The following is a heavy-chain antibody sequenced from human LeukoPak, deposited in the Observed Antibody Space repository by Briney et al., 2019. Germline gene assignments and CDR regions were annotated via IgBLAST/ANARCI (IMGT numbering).Heavy chain of an antibody. CDR1: GGSISSGGYY. CDR2: IYYGGST. D-gene: IGHD2-2*01. V-gene: IGHV4-31*03. J-gene: IGHJ6*04. Sequence: SETLSLTCTVSGGSISSGGYYWSWIRQHPGKGLEWIGYIYYGGSTYYNPSLKSRVTISVDTSKNQFSLKLSSVTAADTAVYYCARGCSSTSCHYYYGMDVWGKGTTVTVSS. CDR3: ARGCSSTSCHYYYGMDV.